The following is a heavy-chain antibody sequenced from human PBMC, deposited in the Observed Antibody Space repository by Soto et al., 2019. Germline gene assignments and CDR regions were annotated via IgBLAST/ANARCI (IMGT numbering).Heavy chain of an antibody. CDR2: ISYDGSTK. D-gene: IGHD2-8*02. J-gene: IGHJ4*02. Sequence: QVQLVESGGGVVQPGRSLRLSCAASGFTFSSYGMHWVRQAPGKGLEWVAVISYDGSTKYYADSVKGRFTISRDNSRNTLHLEMNSLRADDTAVYYCTGEVASGYWGQGTLVTVSS. CDR3: TGEVASGY. CDR1: GFTFSSYG. V-gene: IGHV3-30*03.